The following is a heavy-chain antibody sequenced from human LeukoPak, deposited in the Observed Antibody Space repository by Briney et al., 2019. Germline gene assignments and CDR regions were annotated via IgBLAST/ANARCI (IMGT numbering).Heavy chain of an antibody. D-gene: IGHD6-19*01. CDR2: IYYSGST. J-gene: IGHJ4*02. Sequence: PSQTLSLTCTLCRGSISSGDYYWRWLRQPPGKGLEWIGYIYYSGSTYYNPSLKSRVTISVDTSKNQFSLKLSSVTAADTAVYYCARVSSSGWYVDYWGQGTLVTVS. CDR3: ARVSSSGWYVDY. CDR1: RGSISSGDYY. V-gene: IGHV4-30-4*08.